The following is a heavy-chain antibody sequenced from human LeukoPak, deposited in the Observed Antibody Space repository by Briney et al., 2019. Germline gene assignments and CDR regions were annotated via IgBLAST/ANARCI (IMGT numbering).Heavy chain of an antibody. V-gene: IGHV3-23*01. CDR2: ISGSGGST. D-gene: IGHD6-13*01. Sequence: PGGSLRLSCAASGFTFSSYAMSWVRQAPGKGLEWVSAISGSGGSTYYADSVKGRFTISRDNSKNTLYLQMNSLRAEDTALYYCARTYSSSWLYYFDYWGQGTLVTVSS. J-gene: IGHJ4*02. CDR1: GFTFSSYA. CDR3: ARTYSSSWLYYFDY.